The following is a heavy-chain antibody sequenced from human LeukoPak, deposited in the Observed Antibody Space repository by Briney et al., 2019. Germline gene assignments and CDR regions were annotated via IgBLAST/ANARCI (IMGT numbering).Heavy chain of an antibody. CDR1: GFIFSTYG. D-gene: IGHD6-13*01. CDR2: ISYDGSNK. Sequence: GGSLRLSCAASGFIFSTYGMYWVRQAPGKGLEWVAVISYDGSNKYYADSVKGRFTISRDNSKNTLYLQMNSLRAEDTAVYYCAKNQGDSSSWYIDYWGQGTLVTVSS. J-gene: IGHJ4*02. CDR3: AKNQGDSSSWYIDY. V-gene: IGHV3-30*18.